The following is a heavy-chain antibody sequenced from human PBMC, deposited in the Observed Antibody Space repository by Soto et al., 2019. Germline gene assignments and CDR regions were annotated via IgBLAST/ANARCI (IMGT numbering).Heavy chain of an antibody. CDR3: TRGTLGVFDY. Sequence: IQLVQSGGEVKRPGASVMVSCKASGYSLTSYGISWVRLVPGQGLEWMAWITTSNGNRNFARKFHDRVSLTADIATSTVYMELRSLTADDTAGYNCTRGTLGVFDYWGQGTMVTVSS. CDR2: ITTSNGNR. V-gene: IGHV1-18*04. CDR1: GYSLTSYG. J-gene: IGHJ4*02. D-gene: IGHD3-16*01.